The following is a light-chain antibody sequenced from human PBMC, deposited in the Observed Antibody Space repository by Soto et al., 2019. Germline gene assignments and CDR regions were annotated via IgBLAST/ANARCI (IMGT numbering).Light chain of an antibody. V-gene: IGLV2-8*01. Sequence: QSALTQPPSASGSPGQPVTISCTGTSSDIGGYKYVSWYQQHPGKAPKLIIYEVTKRPSGVPDRFSGSKSGNTASLTVSGLQAEDEAEYYCSSYRGIGNSLVFGAGTKLTVL. CDR3: SSYRGIGNSLV. J-gene: IGLJ1*01. CDR1: SSDIGGYKY. CDR2: EVT.